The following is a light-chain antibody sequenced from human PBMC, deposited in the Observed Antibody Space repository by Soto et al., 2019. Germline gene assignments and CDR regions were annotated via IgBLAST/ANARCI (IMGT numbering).Light chain of an antibody. CDR1: ENVRTF. V-gene: IGKV3-11*01. J-gene: IGKJ1*01. CDR2: GAS. Sequence: EVVLTQSPATLSLSPGERATLSCRASENVRTFVDWYQQKPGQAPRLLIYGASNRATGIPARFSGSGSGTDFTLTISNLEPADFAVSYCQQHRHWPPWTFGQGTRVEIQ. CDR3: QQHRHWPPWT.